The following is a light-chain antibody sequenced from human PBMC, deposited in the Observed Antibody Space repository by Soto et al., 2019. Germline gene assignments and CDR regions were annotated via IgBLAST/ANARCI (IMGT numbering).Light chain of an antibody. Sequence: QSVLTQPASVSGSPGQSITISCTGTISDVGAYNYDAWYQQYPGEAPKVIIYDVSHRPAGVSNRFSASKSGNTASLTISGLQTQDEADYSCSSSTSATTYVFGTGTKVNVL. J-gene: IGLJ1*01. CDR1: ISDVGAYNY. CDR3: SSSTSATTYV. V-gene: IGLV2-14*01. CDR2: DVS.